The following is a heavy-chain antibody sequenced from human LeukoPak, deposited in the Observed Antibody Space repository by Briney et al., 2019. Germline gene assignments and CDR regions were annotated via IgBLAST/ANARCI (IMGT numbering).Heavy chain of an antibody. J-gene: IGHJ2*01. Sequence: SETLSLTCTVSGGSISSYYWSWIRQPPGKGLEWIGYIYYSGSTNYNPSLKSRVTISVDTSKNQFSLKLSSVTAADTAVYYCARDQVERYSRGWNWYFDLWGRGTLVTVSS. CDR1: GGSISSYY. CDR3: ARDQVERYSRGWNWYFDL. D-gene: IGHD6-19*01. CDR2: IYYSGST. V-gene: IGHV4-59*01.